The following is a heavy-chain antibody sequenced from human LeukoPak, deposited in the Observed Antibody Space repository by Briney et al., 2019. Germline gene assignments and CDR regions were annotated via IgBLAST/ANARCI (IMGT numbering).Heavy chain of an antibody. Sequence: PGMSLRLSCAASGFAFSGFAMNWVRQAPGKGLEWVAIISNDGSRKYYAHSVEGRFTISRDNSKNTLYLQMDSLRAEDTAVYYCARDRAWNYFDYWGQGTLVTVSS. CDR2: ISNDGSRK. CDR3: ARDRAWNYFDY. CDR1: GFAFSGFA. D-gene: IGHD3-3*01. J-gene: IGHJ4*02. V-gene: IGHV3-30*04.